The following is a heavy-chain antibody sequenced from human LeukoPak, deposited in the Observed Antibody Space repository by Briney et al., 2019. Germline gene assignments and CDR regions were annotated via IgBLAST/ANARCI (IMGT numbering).Heavy chain of an antibody. D-gene: IGHD5-12*01. J-gene: IGHJ5*02. CDR2: INHSGST. CDR3: ARQYSGYLRNWFDP. CDR1: GGSFSGYY. V-gene: IGHV4-34*01. Sequence: SETLSLTCAVYGGSFSGYYWSWIRQPPGKGLEWIGEINHSGSTNYNPSLKSRVTISVDTSKNQFSLKLSSVTAADTAVYYCARQYSGYLRNWFDPWGQGSLVTVSS.